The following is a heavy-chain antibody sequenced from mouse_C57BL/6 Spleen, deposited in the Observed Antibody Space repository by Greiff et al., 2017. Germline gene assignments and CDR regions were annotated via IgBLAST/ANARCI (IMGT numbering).Heavy chain of an antibody. V-gene: IGHV1-42*01. Sequence: EVQLQQSGPELVKPGASVKISCKASGYSFTGYYMNWVKQSPEKSLEWIGEINPSTGGTTYNQKFKAKATLTVDKSSSTAYMQLKSLTSEDSAVYYCERDFDFDYWGQGTTLTVSS. CDR3: ERDFDFDY. CDR1: GYSFTGYY. J-gene: IGHJ2*01. CDR2: INPSTGGT.